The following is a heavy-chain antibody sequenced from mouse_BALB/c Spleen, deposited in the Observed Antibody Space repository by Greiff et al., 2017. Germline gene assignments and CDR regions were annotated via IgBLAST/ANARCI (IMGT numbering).Heavy chain of an antibody. CDR3: ARSGYGNSAWFAY. Sequence: EVHLVESGGGLVQPGGSRKLSCAASGFTFSSFGMHWVRQAPEKGLEWVAYISSGSSTIYYADTVKGRFTISRDNPKNTLFLQMTSLRSEDTAMYYCARSGYGNSAWFAYWGQGTLVTVSA. CDR1: GFTFSSFG. V-gene: IGHV5-17*02. D-gene: IGHD2-1*01. CDR2: ISSGSSTI. J-gene: IGHJ3*01.